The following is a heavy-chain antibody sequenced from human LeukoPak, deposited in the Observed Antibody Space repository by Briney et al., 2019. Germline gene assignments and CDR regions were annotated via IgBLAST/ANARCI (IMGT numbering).Heavy chain of an antibody. Sequence: GGSLRLSCAASGFTFSGSAMHWVRQASGKGLEWVGRIRSKANSYATAYAASVKGRFTISRDDSKNTAYLQMNSPKTEDTAVYYCTLITIPDVWGKGTTVTVSS. J-gene: IGHJ6*04. CDR1: GFTFSGSA. CDR3: TLITIPDV. V-gene: IGHV3-73*01. D-gene: IGHD3-3*01. CDR2: IRSKANSYAT.